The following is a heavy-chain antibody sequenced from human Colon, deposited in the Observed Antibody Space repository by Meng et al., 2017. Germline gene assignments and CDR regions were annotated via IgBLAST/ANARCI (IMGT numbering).Heavy chain of an antibody. D-gene: IGHD5-18*01. V-gene: IGHV3-23*04. Sequence: EVQLVGSGGALVQPGGSLRLSCAASGFTFSSYGMSWVRQAPGKGLEWVSTISNNGGSTYYADSVKGRFTISRDNSKNTLYLQMNSLRAEDTAVYYCANGYSPDYWGQGTLVTVPS. CDR2: ISNNGGST. CDR1: GFTFSSYG. J-gene: IGHJ4*02. CDR3: ANGYSPDY.